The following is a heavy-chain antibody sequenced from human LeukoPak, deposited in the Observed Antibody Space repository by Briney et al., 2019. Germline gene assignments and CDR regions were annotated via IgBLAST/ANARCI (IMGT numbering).Heavy chain of an antibody. V-gene: IGHV1-8*01. Sequence: ASVKVSCKASGYTFTTHDLTWVRQATGQGLEWMGWMNPGSGDTAYAQKFQGRVTMTRDTSMSTAYMELNSLGSEDTAIYYCARGLGDENTDWLPVSGYWGQGTPVTVSS. CDR3: ARGLGDENTDWLPVSGY. CDR2: MNPGSGDT. J-gene: IGHJ4*02. CDR1: GYTFTTHD. D-gene: IGHD3-9*01.